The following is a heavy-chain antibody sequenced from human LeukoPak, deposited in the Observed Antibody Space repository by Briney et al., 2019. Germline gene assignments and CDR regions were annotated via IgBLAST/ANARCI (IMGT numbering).Heavy chain of an antibody. J-gene: IGHJ5*02. CDR2: IHPNSGVT. CDR3: ARGGYYNTSGYHYVQGFDP. Sequence: ASVKVSCKASGYTFTDYYIHWVRQAAGQGLEWMGWIHPNSGVTNSAQKLQGRVTMTRDTSITTVNMELNRLRSDDTAVYYCARGGYYNTSGYHYVQGFDPWGQGTLVTVSS. CDR1: GYTFTDYY. D-gene: IGHD3-22*01. V-gene: IGHV1-2*02.